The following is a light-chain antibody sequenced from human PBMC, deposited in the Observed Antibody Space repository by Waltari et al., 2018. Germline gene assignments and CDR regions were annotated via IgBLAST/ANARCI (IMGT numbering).Light chain of an antibody. V-gene: IGKV3-15*01. CDR1: QSVSSN. J-gene: IGKJ1*01. Sequence: EIVMTQSPATLSVSPGERATLSCRASQSVSSNLAWYQQKPGQAPRLLIHGASTRATGIPARFSGSGSGTEFTLTISSLQSEDFAVYYCQQYNNLWTFGQGTKVEIK. CDR2: GAS. CDR3: QQYNNLWT.